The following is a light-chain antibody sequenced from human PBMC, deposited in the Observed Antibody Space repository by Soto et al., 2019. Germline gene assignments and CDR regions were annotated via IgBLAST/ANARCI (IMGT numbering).Light chain of an antibody. CDR3: QQSYSTPLT. Sequence: DIQMTQSPSSLSASVGDRVTITCRASQSISNYLNWYQQKPGKAPKVLIYAASSLPSGVPSRFSGSGSGTDFTLTITSLQPEGFATYYCQQSYSTPLTFGGGTRVEIK. CDR2: AAS. CDR1: QSISNY. J-gene: IGKJ4*01. V-gene: IGKV1-39*01.